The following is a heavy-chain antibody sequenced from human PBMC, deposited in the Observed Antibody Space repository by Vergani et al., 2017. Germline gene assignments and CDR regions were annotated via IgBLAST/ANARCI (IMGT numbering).Heavy chain of an antibody. CDR1: GFTVSSNY. V-gene: IGHV3-66*01. CDR3: ARVYTAAAALDN. J-gene: IGHJ4*02. CDR2: IYSGGST. D-gene: IGHD6-13*01. Sequence: EVQLVESGGGLVQPGGSLRLSCAASGFTVSSNYMSWVRQAPGKGLEWVSVIYSGGSTYYADSVKGRFTISRDNSKNTLYLQMNSLRDEDTAVYYCARVYTAAAALDNWGQGTLVTGSS.